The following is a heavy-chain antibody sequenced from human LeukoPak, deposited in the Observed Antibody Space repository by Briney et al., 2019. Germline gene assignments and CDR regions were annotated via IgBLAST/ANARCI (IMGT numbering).Heavy chain of an antibody. CDR1: GYSFTSYW. CDR3: ARHVSGDSSSWYGDWNYYYYGMDV. V-gene: IGHV5-51*01. Sequence: GESLKISCKGSGYSFTSYWIGWVRQMPGKGLEWMGIIYPGDSDTRYSPSFQGQVTISADESISAAYLQWSSLKASDTAMYYCARHVSGDSSSWYGDWNYYYYGMDVWGQGTTVTVSS. CDR2: IYPGDSDT. D-gene: IGHD6-13*01. J-gene: IGHJ6*02.